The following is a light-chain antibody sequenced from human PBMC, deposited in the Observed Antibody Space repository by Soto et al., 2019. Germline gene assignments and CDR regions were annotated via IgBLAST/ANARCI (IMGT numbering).Light chain of an antibody. V-gene: IGLV1-47*01. J-gene: IGLJ2*01. CDR2: RNN. CDR1: SSNIGSNY. CDR3: AAWDDSLSGVV. Sequence: QSVLTQPPSASGTPGQRVTISCSGSSSNIGSNYVYWYQQLPGTPLKLLIYRNNQRPSGVPDRFSGSKSGTSASLAISGLRSEDEADYYCAAWDDSLSGVVFGGGTKLTVL.